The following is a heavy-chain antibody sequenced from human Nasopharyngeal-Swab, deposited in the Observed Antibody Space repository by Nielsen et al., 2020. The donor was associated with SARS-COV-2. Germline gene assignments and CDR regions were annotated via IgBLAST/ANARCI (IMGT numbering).Heavy chain of an antibody. V-gene: IGHV4-4*02. D-gene: IGHD3-3*01. J-gene: IGHJ3*02. CDR2: IYHSGST. Sequence: VRQAPGKGLEWIGEIYHSGSTNYNPSLKSRVTISVDKSKNQFSLKLSSVTAADTAVYYCSGDFWSGYPGAFDIWGQGTMVTVSS. CDR3: SGDFWSGYPGAFDI.